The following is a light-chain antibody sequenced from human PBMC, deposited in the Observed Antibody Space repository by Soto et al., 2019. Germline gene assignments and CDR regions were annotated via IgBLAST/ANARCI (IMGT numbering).Light chain of an antibody. CDR2: GAS. Sequence: IVLTQSPATLSVSPGERATLSCRASQSVSSSYLAWYQQQPGQAPRLIIXGASSRATGIPDRFSGSGSGTDFTLTISRLEPEDLAVYYCQQYGSPPQKTWTFGQGTKVDIK. CDR1: QSVSSSY. CDR3: QQYGSPPQKTWT. V-gene: IGKV3-20*01. J-gene: IGKJ1*01.